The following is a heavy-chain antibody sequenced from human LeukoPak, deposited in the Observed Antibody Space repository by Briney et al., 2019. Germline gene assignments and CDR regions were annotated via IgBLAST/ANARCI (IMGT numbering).Heavy chain of an antibody. CDR3: ARGSAAAGYPVDY. Sequence: SETLSLTCTVSGGSISSSSYYWGWIRQPPGKGLEWIGSIYYSGSTYYNPSLKSRVTISVDTSKNQFSLKLTSVTAADTAVYYCARGSAAAGYPVDYWGQGTLVTVSS. CDR1: GGSISSSSYY. V-gene: IGHV4-39*07. D-gene: IGHD6-13*01. J-gene: IGHJ4*02. CDR2: IYYSGST.